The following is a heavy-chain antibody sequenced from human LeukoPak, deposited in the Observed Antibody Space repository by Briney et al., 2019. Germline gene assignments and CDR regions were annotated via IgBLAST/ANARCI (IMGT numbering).Heavy chain of an antibody. V-gene: IGHV3-7*01. CDR3: ARRRGDSSSWSYFDY. J-gene: IGHJ4*02. Sequence: GGSLRLSCAASGFTFSTYWMSWVRQTPEKGLEWVANIKVDGSEKYYVDSVKGRFTISRDNAKNSLYLQMNSLRAEDTAGYYCARRRGDSSSWSYFDYWGQGTLVTVSS. CDR2: IKVDGSEK. D-gene: IGHD6-13*01. CDR1: GFTFSTYW.